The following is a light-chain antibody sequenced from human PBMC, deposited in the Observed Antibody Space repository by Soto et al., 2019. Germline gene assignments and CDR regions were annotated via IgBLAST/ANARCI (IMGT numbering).Light chain of an antibody. CDR3: QQYYSTPYT. CDR1: QSVLHSSHNENY. J-gene: IGKJ2*01. Sequence: DIVMTQSPDSLAVSLGERATINCKSSQSVLHSSHNENYLVWYQQKPGQPPKLLIYWASTRESGVPDRFSGSRSGTDFTLTISCLQAEDVAVYYCQQYYSTPYTFGEGTKLEIK. V-gene: IGKV4-1*01. CDR2: WAS.